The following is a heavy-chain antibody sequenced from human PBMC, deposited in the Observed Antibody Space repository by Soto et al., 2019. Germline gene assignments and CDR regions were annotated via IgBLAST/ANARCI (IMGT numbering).Heavy chain of an antibody. CDR2: ISADGRET. CDR1: GFTFSDSW. Sequence: EEQLVESGGGLVQPGGSLRLACAASGFTFSDSWMNWVRQAPGKGLEWVAYISADGRETNHVDSVKGRFTISRDNAKNSLYLQMNSLRVEDTAVYYCARKPRLLELWGQGTLVTVTS. J-gene: IGHJ4*02. D-gene: IGHD6-6*01. CDR3: ARKPRLLEL. V-gene: IGHV3-7*01.